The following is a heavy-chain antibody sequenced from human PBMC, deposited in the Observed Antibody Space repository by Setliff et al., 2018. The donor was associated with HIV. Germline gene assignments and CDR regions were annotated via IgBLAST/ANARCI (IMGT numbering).Heavy chain of an antibody. J-gene: IGHJ4*02. D-gene: IGHD6-19*01. CDR1: GFTFSSYG. Sequence: PGGSLRLSCAASGFTFSSYGMNWVRQAPGKGLEWVSVITGGGDKTYYADSVKGRLTISKDNSKNTLDLQMISLRVEDTALYYCAKVTSSGRWNSDLDSWGQGTLVTVSS. V-gene: IGHV3-23*01. CDR3: AKVTSSGRWNSDLDS. CDR2: ITGGGDKT.